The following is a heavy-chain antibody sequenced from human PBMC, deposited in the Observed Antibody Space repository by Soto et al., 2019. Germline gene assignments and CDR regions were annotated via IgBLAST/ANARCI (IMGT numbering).Heavy chain of an antibody. CDR1: GFTFSNAW. Sequence: EVQLVESGGGLVKPGGSLRLSCAASGFTFSNAWMSWVRQAPGKGLEWVGRIKSKTDGGTTDYAAPVKGRCTISRDDSKNTLYLQMSSLKTEDTAVYYGTTRDRYNSDYFDYCGQGTLVTVSS. V-gene: IGHV3-15*01. CDR3: TTRDRYNSDYFDY. J-gene: IGHJ4*02. CDR2: IKSKTDGGTT. D-gene: IGHD5-18*01.